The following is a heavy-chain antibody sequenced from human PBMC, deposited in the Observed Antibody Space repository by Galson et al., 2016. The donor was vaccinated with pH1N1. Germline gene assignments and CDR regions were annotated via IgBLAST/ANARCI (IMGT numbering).Heavy chain of an antibody. D-gene: IGHD3-10*01. CDR3: AKDRSREFLHFPFDAFDV. V-gene: IGHV3-23*01. CDR1: GFTFKNYV. CDR2: ISGRGGNT. Sequence: SLRLSCATSGFTFKNYVMSWVRQAPGKGLEWVSVISGRGGNTYYADSVKGRFTISRDNFKNTLYLEMNKLKDDDTAVYYCAKDRSREFLHFPFDAFDVWGQGTMVSVSA. J-gene: IGHJ3*01.